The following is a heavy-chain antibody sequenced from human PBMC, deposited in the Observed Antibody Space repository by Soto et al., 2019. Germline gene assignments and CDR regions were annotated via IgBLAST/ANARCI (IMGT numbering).Heavy chain of an antibody. CDR1: GYTFTSYG. CDR2: ISAYNGNT. CDR3: ARESSIVATIDSFDY. J-gene: IGHJ4*02. D-gene: IGHD5-12*01. V-gene: IGHV1-18*04. Sequence: ASVKVSCKASGYTFTSYGISWVRQAPGQGLEWMGWISAYNGNTNYAQKLQGRVTMTTDTSTSTAYMELRSLRSDGTAVYYCARESSIVATIDSFDYWGQGTLVTVSS.